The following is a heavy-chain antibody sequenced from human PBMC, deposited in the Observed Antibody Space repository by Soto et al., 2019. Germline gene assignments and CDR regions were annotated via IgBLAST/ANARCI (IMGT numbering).Heavy chain of an antibody. CDR1: GFTFSSYG. J-gene: IGHJ4*02. D-gene: IGHD3-10*01. CDR3: ARAGRMVYFDY. CDR2: IWYDGSNK. V-gene: IGHV3-33*01. Sequence: PGGSLRLSCAASGFTFSSYGMHWVRQAPGKGLEWVAVIWYDGSNKYYADSVKGRFTISRDNSKNTLYLQMNSLRAEDTAVYYCARAGRMVYFDYWGQGTLVTVSS.